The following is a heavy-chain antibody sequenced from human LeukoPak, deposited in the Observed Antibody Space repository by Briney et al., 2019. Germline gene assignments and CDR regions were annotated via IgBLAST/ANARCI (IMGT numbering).Heavy chain of an antibody. CDR3: AGGWAAAGTDY. Sequence: SQALSLTCAVSGGSISSGGYSWSWIRRPPGKGLEWIGYIYHSGSTYYNPSLKSRVTISVDRSKNQFSLKLSSVTAADTAVYYCAGGWAAAGTDYWGQGTLVTVSS. D-gene: IGHD6-13*01. CDR1: GGSISSGGYS. CDR2: IYHSGST. V-gene: IGHV4-30-2*01. J-gene: IGHJ4*02.